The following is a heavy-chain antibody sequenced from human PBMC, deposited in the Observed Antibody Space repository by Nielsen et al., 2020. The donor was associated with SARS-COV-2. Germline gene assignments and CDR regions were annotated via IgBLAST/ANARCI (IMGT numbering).Heavy chain of an antibody. J-gene: IGHJ4*02. CDR2: ISSST. V-gene: IGHV3-23*01. CDR1: GFTISTYG. D-gene: IGHD6-13*01. CDR3: ARAEGSSWYFHY. Sequence: GESLKISCVVSGFTISTYGMSWVRQAPGRGLEWVSAISSSTYYADSVKGRFTVSRDNSKNTLYLQMNSLRAEDTAVYYCARAEGSSWYFHYWGQGTLVTVSS.